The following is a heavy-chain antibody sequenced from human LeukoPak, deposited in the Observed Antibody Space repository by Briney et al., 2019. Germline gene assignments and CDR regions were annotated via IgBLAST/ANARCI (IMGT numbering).Heavy chain of an antibody. V-gene: IGHV3-33*01. Sequence: SGRSLRLSCAASGFTFSSYGMHWVRQAPGKGLEWVAVIWYDGSNKYYADSVKGRFTMSRDNAKNSLYLQMNSLRAEDTAVYYCARDYSNFGYWGQGTLVTVSS. D-gene: IGHD4-11*01. CDR3: ARDYSNFGY. J-gene: IGHJ4*02. CDR2: IWYDGSNK. CDR1: GFTFSSYG.